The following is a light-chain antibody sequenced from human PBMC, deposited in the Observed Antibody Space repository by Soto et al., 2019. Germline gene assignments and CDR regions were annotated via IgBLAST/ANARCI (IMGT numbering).Light chain of an antibody. CDR2: GAS. J-gene: IGKJ1*01. V-gene: IGKV3-15*01. Sequence: EIVMTQSPATLSVSPGERATLSCRASQSVSSKLAWYQHKPGQAPRLLIYGASTRAIGIPARFSGSGSGTEFTLTISSLQSEDFAVYYCQQYDNWPPWTFGQGTKVEIK. CDR3: QQYDNWPPWT. CDR1: QSVSSK.